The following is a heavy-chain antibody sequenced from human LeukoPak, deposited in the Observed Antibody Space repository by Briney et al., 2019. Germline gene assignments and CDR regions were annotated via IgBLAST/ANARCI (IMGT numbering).Heavy chain of an antibody. J-gene: IGHJ3*01. Sequence: PGGSLRLSCEVSGFTFSSYHMNWVRQAPGKGLEWVSSIGSSGSYIYYADSLTGRFTISRDNAKNSLYLQMNSLRAEDTAVYYCSAGEGYYDSSDYYSAWAFNVWGQGTMVTVSS. D-gene: IGHD3-22*01. CDR2: IGSSGSYI. CDR1: GFTFSSYH. V-gene: IGHV3-21*01. CDR3: SAGEGYYDSSDYYSAWAFNV.